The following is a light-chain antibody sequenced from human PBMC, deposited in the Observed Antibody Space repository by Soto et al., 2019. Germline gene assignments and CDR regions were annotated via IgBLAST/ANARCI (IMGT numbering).Light chain of an antibody. Sequence: QTVVTQAPSFSVSPGGTVTLTCGLNSASVSTSYYASWYQQTPGQAPRTLIYNTDTRSSGVPDRFSGSILGNKAALTITGAQADDESDYYCVLYMGRGISVFGGGTKVTVL. CDR1: SASVSTSYY. V-gene: IGLV8-61*01. CDR2: NTD. CDR3: VLYMGRGISV. J-gene: IGLJ2*01.